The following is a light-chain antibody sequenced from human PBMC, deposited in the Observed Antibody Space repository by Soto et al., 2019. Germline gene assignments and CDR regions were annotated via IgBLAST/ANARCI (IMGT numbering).Light chain of an antibody. V-gene: IGKV3-20*01. CDR2: DAS. CDR3: QQYGSSPGT. CDR1: QSVSSY. Sequence: EIVLTQSPATVSLSPGERATLSCRASQSVSSYLAWYQQKPGQAPRLLIYDASNRATGVPARFSGSGSGTEFTLTISRLEPEDFAVYYCQQYGSSPGTFGQGTKVDI. J-gene: IGKJ1*01.